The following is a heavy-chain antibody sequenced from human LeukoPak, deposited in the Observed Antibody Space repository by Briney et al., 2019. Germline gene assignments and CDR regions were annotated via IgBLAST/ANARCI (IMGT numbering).Heavy chain of an antibody. CDR1: GFTFGSYV. Sequence: GGSLRLSCADSGFTFGSYVMSWVRQAPGKGLEWVSDISLSGGSTYYADSVKGRFTISRDNSKNTLYLQLVNLRAEDTAVYYCARRNYDDHGDPFDYWGQGTLVTVSS. V-gene: IGHV3-23*01. CDR2: ISLSGGST. CDR3: ARRNYDDHGDPFDY. D-gene: IGHD4-17*01. J-gene: IGHJ4*02.